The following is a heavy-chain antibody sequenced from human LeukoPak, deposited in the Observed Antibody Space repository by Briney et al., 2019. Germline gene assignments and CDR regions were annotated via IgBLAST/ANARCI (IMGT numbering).Heavy chain of an antibody. J-gene: IGHJ6*03. D-gene: IGHD2-2*01. CDR1: GYTFTGYY. V-gene: IGHV1-2*02. CDR2: INPNSGGT. CDR3: ARGYQLPHYYYYYMDV. Sequence: ASVKVSCKASGYTFTGYYMHWVRQAPGQGLEWMGWINPNSGGTNYAQKFQGRVTMTRDTSISTAYMELSRLRSDDTAVYYCARGYQLPHYYYYYMDVWGKGTTVTVSS.